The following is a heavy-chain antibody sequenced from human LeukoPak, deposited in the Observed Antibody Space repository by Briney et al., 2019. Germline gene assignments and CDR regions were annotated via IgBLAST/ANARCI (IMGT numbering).Heavy chain of an antibody. D-gene: IGHD3-22*01. CDR1: GVSISSGGYS. V-gene: IGHV4-30-2*01. Sequence: SQTLSLTCAVSGVSISSGGYSWSWIRQPPGKGLEWIGYIYHSGSTYYTPSLKRRVTISVDRSKNQFSLKLSSVTAADTAVYYCARESCYYDSSGPKCDAFDIWGQGTMVTVSS. CDR2: IYHSGST. J-gene: IGHJ3*02. CDR3: ARESCYYDSSGPKCDAFDI.